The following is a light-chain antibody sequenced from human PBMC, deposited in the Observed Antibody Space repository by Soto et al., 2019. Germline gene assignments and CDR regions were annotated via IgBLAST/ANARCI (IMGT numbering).Light chain of an antibody. CDR2: WAS. CDR3: QQYYSTPFT. J-gene: IGKJ3*01. Sequence: DIVLTQSPDSLAVSLGERATIHCKSSQTIFYTSSNKNYLAWYQQRPGQPPKLLIYWASDRESGVPNRFSGSGSGTDFTLTIRGMQAEDVAVYYCQQYYSTPFTFGPGTKVDI. V-gene: IGKV4-1*01. CDR1: QTIFYTSSNKNY.